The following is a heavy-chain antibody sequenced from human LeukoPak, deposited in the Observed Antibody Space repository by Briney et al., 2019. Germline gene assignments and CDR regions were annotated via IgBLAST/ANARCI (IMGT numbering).Heavy chain of an antibody. CDR2: ISYDGGDK. V-gene: IGHV3-30*04. D-gene: IGHD6-19*01. CDR1: GFSFSSYA. Sequence: GGSLRLSCAASGFSFSSYAMHWVRQAPGKGLEWVAFISYDGGDKYYADSAKGRFTISRDHSRNTLYVQMNSLRAEDTAVYYCARHKESQWLPGDYWGQGTRVTVSS. CDR3: ARHKESQWLPGDY. J-gene: IGHJ4*02.